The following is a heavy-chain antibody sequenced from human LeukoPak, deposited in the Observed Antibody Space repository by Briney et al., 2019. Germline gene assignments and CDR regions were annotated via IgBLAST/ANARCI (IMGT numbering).Heavy chain of an antibody. J-gene: IGHJ4*02. CDR2: INAGNGNT. Sequence: ASVKVSCKASGYTFTGYYMHWVRQAPGQRLEWMGWINAGNGNTKYSQKFQGRVTITRDTSASTAYMELSSLRSEDTAVYYCARGANEVTGDYWGQGTLVTVSS. D-gene: IGHD2-21*02. V-gene: IGHV1-3*01. CDR1: GYTFTGYY. CDR3: ARGANEVTGDY.